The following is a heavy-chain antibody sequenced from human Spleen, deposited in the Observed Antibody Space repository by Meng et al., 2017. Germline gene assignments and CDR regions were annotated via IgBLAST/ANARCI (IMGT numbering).Heavy chain of an antibody. D-gene: IGHD3-16*01. Sequence: GESLKISCAASGFTFSSHWMHWVRQAPGKGLVWLSRVSTDGTITDYADSVKGRFTISRDNAQGTVFLEMNSLRVEDTAVYYCASDRITDWGQGTLVTVSS. J-gene: IGHJ1*01. V-gene: IGHV3-74*01. CDR2: VSTDGTIT. CDR3: ASDRITD. CDR1: GFTFSSHW.